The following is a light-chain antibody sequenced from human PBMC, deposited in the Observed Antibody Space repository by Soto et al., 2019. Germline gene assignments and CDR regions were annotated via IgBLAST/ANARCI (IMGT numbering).Light chain of an antibody. Sequence: EIVMTQCPATLSVTPGERATLSCRASQSVSSNLAWYQQKPGQAPRLLIYGASTRATGIPARFSGSGSGTDFTLTISSLEPEDFAVYYCQQRSNWPITFGQGTRLEIK. CDR3: QQRSNWPIT. CDR2: GAS. V-gene: IGKV3-11*01. CDR1: QSVSSN. J-gene: IGKJ5*01.